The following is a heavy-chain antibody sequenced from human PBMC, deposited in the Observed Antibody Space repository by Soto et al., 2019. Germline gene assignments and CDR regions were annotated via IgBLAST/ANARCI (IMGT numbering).Heavy chain of an antibody. CDR1: GGSISSGDYY. J-gene: IGHJ4*02. CDR2: IYYSGST. D-gene: IGHD3-16*01. V-gene: IGHV4-30-4*01. CDR3: ARSELHLRF. Sequence: QVQLQESGPGLVKPSQTLSLTCTVSGGSISSGDYYWSWIRQPPGKGLEWVGYIYYSGSTYYNPALKSRATISVDASKNQSSGEPTSVTAADTAVCYCARSELHLRFWGQGTLVSVSS.